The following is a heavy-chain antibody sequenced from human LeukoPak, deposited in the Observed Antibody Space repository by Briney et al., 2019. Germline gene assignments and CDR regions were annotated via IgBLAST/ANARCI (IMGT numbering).Heavy chain of an antibody. V-gene: IGHV3-21*01. CDR3: ARAVDTAMGDAFDI. J-gene: IGHJ3*02. CDR1: GFTFSSYS. Sequence: GGSLRLSCAASGFTFSSYSMNWVRQAPGKGLEWVSSISSSSSYIYYADSVKGRFTISRNNAKNSLYLQMNSLRAEDTAVYYCARAVDTAMGDAFDIWGQGTMVTVSS. CDR2: ISSSSSYI. D-gene: IGHD5-18*01.